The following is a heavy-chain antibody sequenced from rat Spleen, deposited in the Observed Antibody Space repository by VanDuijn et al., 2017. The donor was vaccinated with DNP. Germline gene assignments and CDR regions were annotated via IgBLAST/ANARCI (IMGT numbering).Heavy chain of an antibody. D-gene: IGHD1-12*02. Sequence: QVQLKESGPGLVQPSQTLSLTCTVSGFSLTNYHVHWVRQPPGKGLEWIAAISSGGNTHYNSPLKSRLSISRDTSKSQVFLKMDSVQTEDTAMYFCARSQGYYYDGSYYPFAYWGQGILVTVSS. CDR1: GFSLTNYH. J-gene: IGHJ3*01. V-gene: IGHV2S12*01. CDR2: ISSGGNT. CDR3: ARSQGYYYDGSYYPFAY.